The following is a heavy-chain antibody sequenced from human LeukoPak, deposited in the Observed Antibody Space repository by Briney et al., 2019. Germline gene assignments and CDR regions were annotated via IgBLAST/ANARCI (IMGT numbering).Heavy chain of an antibody. D-gene: IGHD5-12*01. Sequence: PSETLSLTCTVSGGSISSGGYYWSWIRQHPGKGLECIGYIHYSGRTYYNPSLKSRVTISVDTSKNQFSLKLNAVTAADTAVYYCARSNSGSNFDYWGQGTLVTVSS. CDR1: GGSISSGGYY. CDR2: IHYSGRT. CDR3: ARSNSGSNFDY. J-gene: IGHJ4*02. V-gene: IGHV4-31*03.